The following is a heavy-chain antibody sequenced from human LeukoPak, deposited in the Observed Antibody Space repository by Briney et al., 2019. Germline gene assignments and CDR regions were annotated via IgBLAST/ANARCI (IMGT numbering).Heavy chain of an antibody. J-gene: IGHJ4*02. CDR2: IYYTGST. CDR1: GGSFSDYY. V-gene: IGHV4-34*01. CDR3: ARALGTGLVDY. D-gene: IGHD2-8*02. Sequence: SETLSLTCAVYGGSFSDYYWVWIRQPPGKGLEWIGSIYYTGSTYYNPSLKSRVTLSLDTSNKRFSLKLNSVTAADTAVYYCARALGTGLVDYWGQGTLVTVSS.